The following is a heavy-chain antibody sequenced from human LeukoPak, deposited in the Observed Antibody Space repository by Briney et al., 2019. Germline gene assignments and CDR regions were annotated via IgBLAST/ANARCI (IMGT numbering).Heavy chain of an antibody. J-gene: IGHJ4*02. CDR2: ISFSGST. CDR1: GGSFSGYY. CDR3: ARGGDGYNYIDY. D-gene: IGHD5-24*01. Sequence: SETLSLTCAVYGGSFSGYYWSWIRQPPGKGLEWIGYISFSGSTNYNPSLKSRVTISIDTSKNQFSLRLTSMTAADTAVYYCARGGDGYNYIDYWGQGTLVTVSS. V-gene: IGHV4-59*01.